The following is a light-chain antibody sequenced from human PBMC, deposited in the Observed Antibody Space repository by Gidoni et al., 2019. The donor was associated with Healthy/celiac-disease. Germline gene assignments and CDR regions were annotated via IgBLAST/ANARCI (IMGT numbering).Light chain of an antibody. Sequence: QSVLTQPPSVSGAPGQRVTISCTGSSSNIGAGYDVHWYQQLPRTAPKLLIYGNSNRPSGVPDRFSGPKSGTSASLAITGLQAEDEADYYCQSYDSSLSALFGTGTKVTVL. V-gene: IGLV1-40*01. J-gene: IGLJ1*01. CDR2: GNS. CDR1: SSNIGAGYD. CDR3: QSYDSSLSAL.